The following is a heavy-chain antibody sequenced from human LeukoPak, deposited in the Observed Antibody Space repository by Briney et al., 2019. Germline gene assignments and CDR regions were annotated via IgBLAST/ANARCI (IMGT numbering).Heavy chain of an antibody. CDR1: EFSLSSYS. Sequence: GGSLRLSCAASEFSLSSYSMDWFRQTPGKGLEWISYISSSGRTVYYADSVEGRFTVSRDNAKNALYLEVNDLRAEDSAVYYCARDINYCTPTLCHRNWFDPWGQGTLVTVSS. D-gene: IGHD2-8*01. V-gene: IGHV3-48*01. CDR2: ISSSGRTV. CDR3: ARDINYCTPTLCHRNWFDP. J-gene: IGHJ5*02.